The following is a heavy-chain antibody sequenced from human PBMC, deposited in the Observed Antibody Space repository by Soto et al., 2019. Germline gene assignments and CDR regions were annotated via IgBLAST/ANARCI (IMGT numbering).Heavy chain of an antibody. CDR2: IVVGSDNT. Sequence: QMQLVQSGPEVKKPGTSVRVSCKTSGFTFTSSAVEWVRQARGQRLAWIGWIVVGSDNTNYAQKFQDRVTISRDLSTHTIYMDLRSLKSEDTAVYYCAASPSFWQNYYYGAMDVLGQGTTVTVSS. V-gene: IGHV1-58*01. CDR1: GFTFTSSA. J-gene: IGHJ6*02. CDR3: AASPSFWQNYYYGAMDV.